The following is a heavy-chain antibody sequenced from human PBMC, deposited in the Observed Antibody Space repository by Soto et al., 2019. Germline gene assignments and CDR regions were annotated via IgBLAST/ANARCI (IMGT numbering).Heavy chain of an antibody. CDR3: AKDIAPVLQQQLGY. CDR2: ISGSGGST. Sequence: LGGSLRLSCAASGFTFSSYAMSCVRQAPGKGLEWVSAISGSGGSTYYADSVKGRFTISRDNSKNTLYLQMNSLRAEDTAVYYCAKDIAPVLQQQLGYWGQGTLVTVSS. D-gene: IGHD6-13*01. J-gene: IGHJ4*02. CDR1: GFTFSSYA. V-gene: IGHV3-23*01.